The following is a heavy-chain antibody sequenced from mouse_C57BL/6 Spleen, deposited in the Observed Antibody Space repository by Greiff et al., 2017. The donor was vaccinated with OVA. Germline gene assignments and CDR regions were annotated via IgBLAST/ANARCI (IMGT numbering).Heavy chain of an antibody. D-gene: IGHD2-1*01. CDR1: GYTFTDYE. CDR3: TRRPYGNSFDY. V-gene: IGHV1-15*01. CDR2: IDPETGGT. Sequence: QVQLQQSGAELVRPGASVTLSCKASGYTFTDYEMHWVKQTPVHSLEWIGAIDPETGGTAYNQKFKGKAILTADKSSSTAYMELRSLTSEDSAVYYCTRRPYGNSFDYWGQGTTLTVSS. J-gene: IGHJ2*01.